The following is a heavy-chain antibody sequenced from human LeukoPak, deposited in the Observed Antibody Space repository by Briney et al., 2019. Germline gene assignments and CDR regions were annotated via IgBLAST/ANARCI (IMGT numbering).Heavy chain of an antibody. D-gene: IGHD1-26*01. CDR3: AREGRSSSPMDY. J-gene: IGHJ4*02. V-gene: IGHV5-51*01. CDR2: IYPGDSDT. Sequence: PGESLKISCKASGSTFNNNWSGWVRPMPGKGLEWLGIIYPGDSDTSYSPSFQGQVTISVDKSINTAYLQWGSLKASDTAMYYCAREGRSSSPMDYWGQGTLVTVTS. CDR1: GSTFNNNW.